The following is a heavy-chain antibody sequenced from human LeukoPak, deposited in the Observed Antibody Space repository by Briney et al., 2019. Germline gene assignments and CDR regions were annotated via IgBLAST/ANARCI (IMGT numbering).Heavy chain of an antibody. CDR1: GYTFTSYD. Sequence: ASVKVSCKASGYTFTSYDINWVRQATGQGREWMGWMNPNSGNTGYAQKFQGRVTMTRNTSISTAYMELSSLRSEDTAVYYCASQSAYCTNGVCYANFDYWGQGTLVTVSS. V-gene: IGHV1-8*01. J-gene: IGHJ4*02. CDR2: MNPNSGNT. CDR3: ASQSAYCTNGVCYANFDY. D-gene: IGHD2-8*01.